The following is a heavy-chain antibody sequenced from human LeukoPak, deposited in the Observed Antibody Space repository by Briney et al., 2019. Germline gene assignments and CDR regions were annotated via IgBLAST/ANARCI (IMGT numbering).Heavy chain of an antibody. CDR1: GGSISSYY. Sequence: PSETLSLTCTVSGGSISSYYCSWIRQPPGKGLEWMGYIYYSVSTNYNPSLTSRVTISVETSKNQFSLKLRSVTAADTAVYYCAGVTGYMIEDYFDNWGQGALVTVSP. D-gene: IGHD3-22*01. CDR3: AGVTGYMIEDYFDN. CDR2: IYYSVST. J-gene: IGHJ4*02. V-gene: IGHV4-59*01.